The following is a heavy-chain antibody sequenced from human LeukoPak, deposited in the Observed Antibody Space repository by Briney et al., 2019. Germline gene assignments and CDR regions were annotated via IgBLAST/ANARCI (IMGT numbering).Heavy chain of an antibody. V-gene: IGHV1-2*02. CDR3: ARDGQGTGKTFDY. Sequence: ASVKVSCKASGYTFTDYYMHWVRQAPGQGLEWMGWINPKSGGTNYAQKFQGRGTMTRDTSIRTAYMELSRLRSDDTAVYYCARDGQGTGKTFDYWGQGTLVTVSS. D-gene: IGHD1-1*01. CDR2: INPKSGGT. CDR1: GYTFTDYY. J-gene: IGHJ4*02.